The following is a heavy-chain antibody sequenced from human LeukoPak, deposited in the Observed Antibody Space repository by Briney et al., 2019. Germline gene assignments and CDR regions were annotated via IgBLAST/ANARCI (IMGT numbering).Heavy chain of an antibody. V-gene: IGHV4-34*01. CDR2: INHSGST. D-gene: IGHD6-19*01. Sequence: KPSETLSLTCAVYGGSFSGYYWSWIRQPPGKGLEWIGEINHSGSTNYNPSLKSRVTISVDTSKNQFSLKLSSVTAADTAVYYCARVWQWGPGYYYGMDVWGQGTTVTVSS. J-gene: IGHJ6*02. CDR1: GGSFSGYY. CDR3: ARVWQWGPGYYYGMDV.